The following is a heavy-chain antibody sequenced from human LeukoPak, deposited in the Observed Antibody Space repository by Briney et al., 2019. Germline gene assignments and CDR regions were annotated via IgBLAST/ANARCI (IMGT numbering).Heavy chain of an antibody. D-gene: IGHD3-22*01. Sequence: GGSLRLSCAASGFTFSSYSMNWVRQAPGKGLEWVSSIRSSASYINYADSVKGRFTISRDNTKNSLFLQMNSLRAEDTAIYYCARDSLTLIVGRQRRGLDYWGQGTLVTVSS. CDR1: GFTFSSYS. J-gene: IGHJ4*02. CDR3: ARDSLTLIVGRQRRGLDY. CDR2: IRSSASYI. V-gene: IGHV3-21*01.